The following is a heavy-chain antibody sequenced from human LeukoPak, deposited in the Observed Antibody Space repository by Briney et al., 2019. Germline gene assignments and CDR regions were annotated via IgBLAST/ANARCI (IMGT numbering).Heavy chain of an antibody. D-gene: IGHD6-19*01. Sequence: GGSLGLSCAASGFTFSSYWLSWVRQAPGKGLEWVATMSPDGTQKYYVDSVEGRFAVSRDNARNSLYLQMNGLRAEDTAVYYCARYFTAVASTVRLDYWGQGTLVTVSS. J-gene: IGHJ4*02. CDR2: MSPDGTQK. CDR1: GFTFSSYW. V-gene: IGHV3-7*03. CDR3: ARYFTAVASTVRLDY.